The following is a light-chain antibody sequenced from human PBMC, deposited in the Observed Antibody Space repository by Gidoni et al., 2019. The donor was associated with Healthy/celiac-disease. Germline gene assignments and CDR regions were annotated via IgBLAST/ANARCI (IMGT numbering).Light chain of an antibody. Sequence: EIVLTQSLATLSWSPGERATLSCRASQSVSSYLAWYQQKPGQAPRLLIYDASNRATGIPARFSGSGSGTDFTLTISSLEPEDFAVYYCQQRSNWPLLTFGGGTKVEIK. J-gene: IGKJ4*01. CDR1: QSVSSY. CDR3: QQRSNWPLLT. CDR2: DAS. V-gene: IGKV3-11*01.